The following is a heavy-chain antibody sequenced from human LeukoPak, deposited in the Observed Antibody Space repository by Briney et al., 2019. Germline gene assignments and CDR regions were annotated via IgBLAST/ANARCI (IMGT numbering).Heavy chain of an antibody. CDR1: GFTFSAFW. J-gene: IGHJ3*02. Sequence: CXASGFTFSAFWMHWVRQTPEKGLVWVARINSDDTSAMYTDSVKGRFTISTDNAKNTLYLQMNSLRAEDTAVYYXXXXXXGXTNPRAFDIWGQGTMVTVSS. CDR3: XXXXXGXTNPRAFDI. CDR2: INSDDTSA. V-gene: IGHV3-74*03. D-gene: IGHD3-10*01.